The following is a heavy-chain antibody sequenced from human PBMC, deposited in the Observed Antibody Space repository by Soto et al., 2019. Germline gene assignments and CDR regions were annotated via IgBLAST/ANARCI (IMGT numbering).Heavy chain of an antibody. V-gene: IGHV2-5*02. CDR2: IYWDDDK. Sequence: QITLKESGPTLVKPTQTLTLTCSFSGFSLSTTGVGVGWIRQPPGKALEWLALIYWDDDKRYSPTLKSRLTTTXDXXKNQVPLTTTHLDPVDTATYYCAQRRPQYGLGRERGHWFGPWGQGTLVIVSS. CDR3: AQRRPQYGLGRERGHWFGP. D-gene: IGHD3-10*01. J-gene: IGHJ5*02. CDR1: GFSLSTTGVG.